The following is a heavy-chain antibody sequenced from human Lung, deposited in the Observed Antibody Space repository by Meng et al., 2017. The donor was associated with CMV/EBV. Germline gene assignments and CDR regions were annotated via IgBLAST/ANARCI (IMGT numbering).Heavy chain of an antibody. D-gene: IGHD6-13*01. CDR1: GGSFSGYY. CDR2: INHSGST. Sequence: SETXSLXCVVYGGSFSGYYWSWIRQPPGKGLEWIGEINHSGSTNYNPSLKSRVTISVDTSKNQFSLKLSSVTAADTAVYYCARGSSSWYPKYYFDYWGQGXLVTVSS. J-gene: IGHJ4*02. CDR3: ARGSSSWYPKYYFDY. V-gene: IGHV4-34*01.